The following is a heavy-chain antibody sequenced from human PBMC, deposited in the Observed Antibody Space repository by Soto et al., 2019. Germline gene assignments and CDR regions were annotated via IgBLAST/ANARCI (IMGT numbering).Heavy chain of an antibody. V-gene: IGHV1-18*01. CDR3: ASVVPATDAWFGP. Sequence: ASVKVSCKTSGYTFSNYGITWVRQAPGQPVEWLGWISLYSDGTNYAQKFQGRVSMTRERSTTTAYMELRSLRSDDAAVYYCASVVPATDAWFGPWRKGTLLTVSS. CDR2: ISLYSDGT. CDR1: GYTFSNYG. J-gene: IGHJ5*02. D-gene: IGHD2-2*01.